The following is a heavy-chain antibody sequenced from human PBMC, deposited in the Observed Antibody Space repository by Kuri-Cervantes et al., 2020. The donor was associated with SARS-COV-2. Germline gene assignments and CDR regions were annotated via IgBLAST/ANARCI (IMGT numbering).Heavy chain of an antibody. J-gene: IGHJ4*02. D-gene: IGHD2-8*01. CDR3: SRAGPGVSWDF. Sequence: GGSLRLSCAASGFTFSDHTMDWVRQAPGKGLEWVGCIKNKDQGYTTYYAASVKGRFTISRDDSKDSLYLQLNSLKSEDTALYYCSRAGPGVSWDFWGQGTLVTVSS. V-gene: IGHV3-72*01. CDR1: GFTFSDHT. CDR2: IKNKDQGYTT.